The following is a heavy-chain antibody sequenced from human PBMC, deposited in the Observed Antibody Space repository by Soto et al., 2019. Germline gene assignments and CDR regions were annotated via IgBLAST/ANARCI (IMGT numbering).Heavy chain of an antibody. V-gene: IGHV4-31*03. CDR2: IYYSGST. Sequence: SETLSLTCTVSGGSISSGGYYWSWIRQHPGKGLEWIGYIYYSGSTYYNPSLKSRVTISVDTSKNQFSLKLSSVTAADTAVYYRARGRGYSYGYDYFDYWGQGTLVTVSS. J-gene: IGHJ4*02. D-gene: IGHD5-18*01. CDR3: ARGRGYSYGYDYFDY. CDR1: GGSISSGGYY.